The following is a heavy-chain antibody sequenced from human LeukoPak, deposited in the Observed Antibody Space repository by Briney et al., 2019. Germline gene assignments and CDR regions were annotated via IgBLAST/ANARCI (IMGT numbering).Heavy chain of an antibody. J-gene: IGHJ3*02. V-gene: IGHV4-59*12. CDR2: IYYSGST. CDR1: GGSISSYY. Sequence: PSETLSLTCTVSGGSISSYYWSWIRQPPGKGLEWIGYIYYSGSTNYNPSLKSRVTISVDTSKNQFSLKLSSVTAADTAVYYCAKDLTVLMVYAPKGGDAFDIWGQGTMVTVSS. D-gene: IGHD2-8*01. CDR3: AKDLTVLMVYAPKGGDAFDI.